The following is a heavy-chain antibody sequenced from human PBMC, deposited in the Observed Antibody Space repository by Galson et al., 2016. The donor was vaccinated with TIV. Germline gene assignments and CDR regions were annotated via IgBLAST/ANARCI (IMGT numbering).Heavy chain of an antibody. V-gene: IGHV1-2*02. Sequence: SVKVSCKASGYKFIGYHVHWVRQAPGQGLEWMGWIKPNRGDTNVAQKFRGRVTMTSDTSINTAYLELSGLRSDDTAVYYCARGFGVLTGNYLPKDFDYWGQGTLVTVSS. D-gene: IGHD3-9*01. CDR1: GYKFIGYH. CDR2: IKPNRGDT. CDR3: ARGFGVLTGNYLPKDFDY. J-gene: IGHJ4*02.